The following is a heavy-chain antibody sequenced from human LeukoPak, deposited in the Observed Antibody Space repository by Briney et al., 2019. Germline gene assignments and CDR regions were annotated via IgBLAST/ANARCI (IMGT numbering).Heavy chain of an antibody. V-gene: IGHV3-21*01. Sequence: GGSLRLSCAASGFTFSRYSMNWVRQAPGKGLEWVSSISSSSSYIYYADSVKGRFTISRDNAKNSLYLQMNSLRAEDTAVYYCARLKVGATLHAFDIWGQGTMVTVSS. J-gene: IGHJ3*02. CDR1: GFTFSRYS. CDR3: ARLKVGATLHAFDI. CDR2: ISSSSSYI. D-gene: IGHD1-26*01.